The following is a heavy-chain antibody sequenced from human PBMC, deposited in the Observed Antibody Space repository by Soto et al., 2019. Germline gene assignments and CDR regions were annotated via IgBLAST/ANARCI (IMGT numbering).Heavy chain of an antibody. Sequence: SETLSLTCTVSGGSISSISNHYCSWIRLPPGKGLEWIGYISYSGYTSYSPSLKSRVIISVDTSKNQFSLNLTSVTAADTALYYCATQGFGVLHGLVDVWGQGTTVTVS. D-gene: IGHD3-10*01. CDR1: GGSISSISNHY. CDR2: ISYSGYT. V-gene: IGHV4-61*05. CDR3: ATQGFGVLHGLVDV. J-gene: IGHJ6*02.